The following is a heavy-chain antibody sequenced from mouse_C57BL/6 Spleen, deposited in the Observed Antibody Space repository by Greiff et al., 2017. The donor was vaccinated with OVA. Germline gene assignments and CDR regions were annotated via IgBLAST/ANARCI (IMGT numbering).Heavy chain of an antibody. V-gene: IGHV1-22*01. Sequence: EVQLQQSGPELVKPGASVKMSCKASGYTFTDYNMHWVKQSHGKSLEWIGYINPNNGGTSYNQKFKGKATLTVNKSSSTAYMELRSLTSEDSAVYYCARGDYYGSSYRNYFDYWGQGTTLTVSS. CDR3: ARGDYYGSSYRNYFDY. CDR2: INPNNGGT. D-gene: IGHD1-1*01. J-gene: IGHJ2*01. CDR1: GYTFTDYN.